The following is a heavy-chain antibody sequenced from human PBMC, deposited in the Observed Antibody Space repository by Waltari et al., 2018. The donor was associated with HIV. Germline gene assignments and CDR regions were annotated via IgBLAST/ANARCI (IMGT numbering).Heavy chain of an antibody. J-gene: IGHJ4*02. CDR3: ARQSLGSFDY. D-gene: IGHD7-27*01. CDR1: GFTFSSYA. Sequence: EVQLLESGGGLVQPGGSLRLSCATSGFTFSSYAMSWVRQAPRKRLEWVSAITVSGGSTYYADSGKGRFTISRDNAKNTLYLQMDSLRAEDTAVYYCARQSLGSFDYWGQGTLVTVSS. CDR2: ITVSGGST. V-gene: IGHV3-23*01.